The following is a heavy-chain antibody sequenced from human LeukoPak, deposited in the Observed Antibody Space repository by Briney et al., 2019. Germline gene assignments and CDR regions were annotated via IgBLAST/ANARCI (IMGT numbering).Heavy chain of an antibody. CDR3: ARGGSGSGYLYYFDY. D-gene: IGHD3-10*01. CDR2: INPNGGGT. CDR1: GYTFTNYY. V-gene: IGHV1-2*06. Sequence: ASVKVSCKASGYTFTNYYMHWVRQAPGQGPEWMGRINPNGGGTNYAQKFQGRVTMTRDTSITTAYMELSGLTSDDTAVYYCARGGSGSGYLYYFDYWGQGILVSVSS. J-gene: IGHJ4*02.